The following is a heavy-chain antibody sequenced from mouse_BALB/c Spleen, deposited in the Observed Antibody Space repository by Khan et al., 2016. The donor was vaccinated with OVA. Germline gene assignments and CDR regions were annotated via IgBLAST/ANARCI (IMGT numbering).Heavy chain of an antibody. CDR2: ISYSGST. J-gene: IGHJ4*01. CDR1: GYSITSDYA. D-gene: IGHD2-3*01. Sequence: EVQLVESGPGLVKPSQSLSLTCTVTGYSITSDYAWNWIRQFPGNKLEWMGNISYSGSTNYNPALKSRISITRETSKNKYFLQLNSGTNEDTATXYCARDGSRYNYAMDYWGQGTSVTVSS. CDR3: ARDGSRYNYAMDY. V-gene: IGHV3-2*02.